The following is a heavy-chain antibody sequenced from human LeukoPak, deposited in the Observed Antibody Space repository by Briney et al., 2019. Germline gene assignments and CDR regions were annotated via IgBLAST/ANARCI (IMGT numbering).Heavy chain of an antibody. CDR3: ARDPSITIFGVVNPYFDY. J-gene: IGHJ4*02. V-gene: IGHV3-74*01. D-gene: IGHD3-3*01. CDR2: INSDGSST. CDR1: VFTFSCYC. Sequence: GGSLRLSCAASVFTFSCYCMHWVRQAPGKGLVWVSRINSDGSSTSYADSVKGRFTISRDNAKNTLYLQMNSLRAEDTAVYYCARDPSITIFGVVNPYFDYWGQGTLVTVSS.